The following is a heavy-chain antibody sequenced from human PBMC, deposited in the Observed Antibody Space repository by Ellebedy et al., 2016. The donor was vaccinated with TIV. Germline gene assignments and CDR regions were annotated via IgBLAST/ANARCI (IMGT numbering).Heavy chain of an antibody. D-gene: IGHD6-6*01. V-gene: IGHV1-3*01. CDR2: INAGNGNT. CDR3: ARSAARAVDY. J-gene: IGHJ4*02. Sequence: AASVKVSCKTPGYTFSNYAIHWVRQAPGQRLEWMGWINAGNGNTRYSQKFQGRVTITRDTSASTAYVELSSLRAEDTAVYYCARSAARAVDYWGQGNQVTVSS. CDR1: GYTFSNYA.